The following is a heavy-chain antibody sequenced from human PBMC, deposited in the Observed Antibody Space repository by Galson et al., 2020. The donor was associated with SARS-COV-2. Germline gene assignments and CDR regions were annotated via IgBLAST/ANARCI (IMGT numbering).Heavy chain of an antibody. D-gene: IGHD3-3*01. J-gene: IGHJ3*02. CDR3: TTGGTITIFGVVIILSAFDI. CDR2: IKSKTDGGTT. CDR1: GFTFSNAW. Sequence: GGSLRLSCAASGFTFSNAWMSWVRQAPGKGLEWVGHIKSKTDGGTTDYAAPVKGRFTISRDDSKNTLYLQMNSLKTEDTAVYYCTTGGTITIFGVVIILSAFDIWGQGTMVTVSS. V-gene: IGHV3-15*01.